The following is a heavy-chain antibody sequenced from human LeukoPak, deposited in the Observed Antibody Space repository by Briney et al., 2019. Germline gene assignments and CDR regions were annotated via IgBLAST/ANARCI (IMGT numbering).Heavy chain of an antibody. Sequence: SETLSLTCAVYGGSFSGYYWSWIRQPPGKGLEWIGEINHSGSTNYNPSLKSRVTISVDTSKNQFSLKLSSVTAADTAVYYCARAFGGDGGNSGKLDYWGQGTLVTVSS. CDR2: INHSGST. J-gene: IGHJ4*02. CDR3: ARAFGGDGGNSGKLDY. V-gene: IGHV4-34*01. D-gene: IGHD4-23*01. CDR1: GGSFSGYY.